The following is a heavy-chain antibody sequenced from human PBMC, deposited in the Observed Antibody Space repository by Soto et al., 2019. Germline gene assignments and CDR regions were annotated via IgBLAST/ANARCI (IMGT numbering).Heavy chain of an antibody. Sequence: QVQLVQSGAEVKKPGSSVTVSCKASGGTFGNSAISWVRQAPGQGLEWMGGIMPIFPTPDYAQKFQGRVTITADDSTSTAYMELTSLRSEDTAVYYCARDKDRQQIGGNYYSGMDVWGQGTTVTV. J-gene: IGHJ6*02. V-gene: IGHV1-69*12. CDR2: IMPIFPTP. D-gene: IGHD1-26*01. CDR3: ARDKDRQQIGGNYYSGMDV. CDR1: GGTFGNSA.